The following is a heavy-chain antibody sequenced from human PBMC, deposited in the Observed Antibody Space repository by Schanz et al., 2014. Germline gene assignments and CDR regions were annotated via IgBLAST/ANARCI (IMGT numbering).Heavy chain of an antibody. CDR2: IIPITGIT. V-gene: IGHV1-69*04. J-gene: IGHJ5*02. CDR3: ARGNTIFGVVILGWLDP. Sequence: QVQLVQSGAEVKKPGSSVKVSCKASGGTFSSYAFSWVRQAPGQGLEWMGRIIPITGITNYAQKFQGRVTITADKSTSTVYMELSSLRSEDTAIYYCARGNTIFGVVILGWLDPWGQGTLVTVSS. CDR1: GGTFSSYA. D-gene: IGHD3-3*01.